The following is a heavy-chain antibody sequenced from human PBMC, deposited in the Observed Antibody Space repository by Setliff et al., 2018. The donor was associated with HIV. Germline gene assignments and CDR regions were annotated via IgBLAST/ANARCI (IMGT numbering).Heavy chain of an antibody. CDR1: GYTFTSYY. D-gene: IGHD3-22*01. V-gene: IGHV1-46*01. J-gene: IGHJ5*02. Sequence: ASVKVSCKASGYTFTSYYMHWVRQAPGQGLEWMGIINPSGGSTSYAQKFQGRVTMTRDTSTSTVYMELSSLRSEDTAVYYCARDRTPYYYDSSGFNWFDPWGQGTLVTVSS. CDR2: INPSGGST. CDR3: ARDRTPYYYDSSGFNWFDP.